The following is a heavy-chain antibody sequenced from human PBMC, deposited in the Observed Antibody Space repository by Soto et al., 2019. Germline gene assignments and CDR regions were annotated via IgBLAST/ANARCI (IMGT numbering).Heavy chain of an antibody. D-gene: IGHD6-13*01. CDR3: ARDYRGRRQQLASYYFDY. CDR1: GFTFSSYA. J-gene: IGHJ4*02. CDR2: ISYDGSNK. V-gene: IGHV3-30-3*01. Sequence: GGSLRLSCAASGFTFSSYAMHWVRQAPGKGLEWVAVISYDGSNKYYADSVKGRFTISRDNSKNTLYLQMNSLRAEDTAVYYWARDYRGRRQQLASYYFDYWGQGTLVTLSS.